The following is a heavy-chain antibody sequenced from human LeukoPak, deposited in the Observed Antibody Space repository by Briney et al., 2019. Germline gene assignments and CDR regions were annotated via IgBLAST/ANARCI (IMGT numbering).Heavy chain of an antibody. Sequence: GASVKVSCTASGYTFTGYYMHWVRQAPGQGLEWMGWINPNSGGTNYAQKFQGRVTMTRDTSISTAYMELSRLRSDDTAVYYCLGYCSGGSCYGEFDPWGQGTLVTVSS. V-gene: IGHV1-2*02. CDR2: INPNSGGT. D-gene: IGHD2-15*01. CDR3: LGYCSGGSCYGEFDP. J-gene: IGHJ5*02. CDR1: GYTFTGYY.